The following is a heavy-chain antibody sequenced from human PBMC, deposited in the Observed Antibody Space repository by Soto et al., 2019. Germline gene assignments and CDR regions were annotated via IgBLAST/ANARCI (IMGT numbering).Heavy chain of an antibody. J-gene: IGHJ4*02. CDR2: ISNGDETN. V-gene: IGHV3-11*01. D-gene: IGHD5-12*01. CDR1: GFIFTDYS. Sequence: PEGSLRLSCAASGFIFTDYSMTWIRQPPGKGLEWVSYISNGDETNHYAVYVKGRFIVSRDHAKIVLFLKTRALRVNDTAVYSCAREPKRRDGYNFDSWGRGALVTVSS. CDR3: AREPKRRDGYNFDS.